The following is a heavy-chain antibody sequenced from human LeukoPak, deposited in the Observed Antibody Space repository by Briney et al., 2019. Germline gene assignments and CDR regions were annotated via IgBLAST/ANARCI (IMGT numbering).Heavy chain of an antibody. D-gene: IGHD4-23*01. Sequence: GGSLRLSCAASGFTFSSYDMHWVRQAPGKGLEWVSGVNWNGGSTGYADSVKGRFTISRDNAKNSLYLQMSSLRAEDTALYHCARHGGNGFYYYMDVWGKGTTVTVSS. CDR3: ARHGGNGFYYYMDV. V-gene: IGHV3-20*01. J-gene: IGHJ6*03. CDR1: GFTFSSYD. CDR2: VNWNGGST.